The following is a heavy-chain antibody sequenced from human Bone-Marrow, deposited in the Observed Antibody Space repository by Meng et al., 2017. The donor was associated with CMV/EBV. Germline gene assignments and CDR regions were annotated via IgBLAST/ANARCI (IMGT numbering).Heavy chain of an antibody. V-gene: IGHV3-7*03. CDR3: ARAAY. J-gene: IGHJ4*02. CDR2: IKQDGSDR. Sequence: EVQLLESGGGLVQPGGSLRLSCIGSGFAFSKAWMSWVRQAPGKGPEWVASIKQDGSDRYYVDSVEGRFTISRDNAKNSLYLQMNSLTVEDTAVYYCARAAYWGQGALVTVSS. CDR1: GFAFSKAW.